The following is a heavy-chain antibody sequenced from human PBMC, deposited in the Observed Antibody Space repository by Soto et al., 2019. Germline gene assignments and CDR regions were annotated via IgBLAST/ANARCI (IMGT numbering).Heavy chain of an antibody. J-gene: IGHJ4*02. V-gene: IGHV1-46*01. D-gene: IGHD2-21*02. Sequence: QVQLVQSGAEVKKPGASVKVSCKASGDTFTDYYIHWVRQAPGQGLEWMGTVNPSGGHTTYAQHFLGRMTVTRDTSPSRLHMELTSLTSADTAVYYCARGGHVVVVTAALDYWGQGTLVTVSS. CDR3: ARGGHVVVVTAALDY. CDR1: GDTFTDYY. CDR2: VNPSGGHT.